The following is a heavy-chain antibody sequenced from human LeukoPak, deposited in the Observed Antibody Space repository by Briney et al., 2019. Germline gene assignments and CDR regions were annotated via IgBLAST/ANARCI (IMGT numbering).Heavy chain of an antibody. CDR1: GGSISSSSYY. CDR3: ARASSSGWFHLDAFDI. D-gene: IGHD6-19*01. Sequence: SETLPLTCTVSGGSISSSSYYWGWIRQPPGKGLEWIGSIYYSGSTYYNPSLKSRVTISVDTSKNQFSLKLSSVTAADTAVYYCARASSSGWFHLDAFDIWGQGTMVTVSS. J-gene: IGHJ3*02. V-gene: IGHV4-39*07. CDR2: IYYSGST.